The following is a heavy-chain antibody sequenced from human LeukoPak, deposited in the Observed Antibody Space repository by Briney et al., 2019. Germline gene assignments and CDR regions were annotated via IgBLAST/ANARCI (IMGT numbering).Heavy chain of an antibody. V-gene: IGHV3-74*01. Sequence: PGGSLRLSCAASGFTFSDYWMHWVRQAPGKGLVWVSRISSDGSRVTYADSVKGRFTISRDSAKNTLYLQMNSLRAEDTAVYYCAKTSFRYSSSSAPQAYWGQGTLVTVSS. CDR2: ISSDGSRV. J-gene: IGHJ4*02. CDR3: AKTSFRYSSSSAPQAY. CDR1: GFTFSDYW. D-gene: IGHD6-6*01.